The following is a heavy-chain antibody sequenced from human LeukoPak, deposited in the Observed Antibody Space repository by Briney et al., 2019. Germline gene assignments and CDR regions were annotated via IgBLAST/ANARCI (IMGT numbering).Heavy chain of an antibody. V-gene: IGHV3-64*02. Sequence: GGSLRLSCAASGFTFSGFSMHWIRQAPGRGLEYVSAINGNGDKTFYADSVRGRFTIFRYNSKNTLFLQMGSLRGEDTALYFCARIGMENFYDLWGQGTLVTVSS. J-gene: IGHJ5*02. D-gene: IGHD2/OR15-2a*01. CDR1: GFTFSGFS. CDR3: ARIGMENFYDL. CDR2: INGNGDKT.